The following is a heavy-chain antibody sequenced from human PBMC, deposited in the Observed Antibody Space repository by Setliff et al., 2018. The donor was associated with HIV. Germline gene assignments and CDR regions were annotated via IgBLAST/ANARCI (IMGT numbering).Heavy chain of an antibody. CDR3: ARGPPIVVVPAALLTFDY. Sequence: ASVKVSCKTSRGTFSSFALSWVRQAPGQGLEWMGGIIPTFGTSNYAQKFQGRVTITADESMTTAYMELSGLKYEDTAVYYCARGPPIVVVPAALLTFDYWGQGTLVTVSS. V-gene: IGHV1-69*13. D-gene: IGHD2-2*01. J-gene: IGHJ4*02. CDR1: RGTFSSFA. CDR2: IIPTFGTS.